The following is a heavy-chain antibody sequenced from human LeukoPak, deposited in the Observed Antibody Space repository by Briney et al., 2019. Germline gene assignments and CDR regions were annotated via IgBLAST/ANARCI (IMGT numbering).Heavy chain of an antibody. CDR2: INHSGST. CDR3: ARNLYYYDSSGYSRALGY. D-gene: IGHD3-22*01. CDR1: GGSFSGYY. J-gene: IGHJ4*02. Sequence: SETLSLTCAVYGGSFSGYYWSWIREPPGKGLEWIGEINHSGSTNYNPSLKSRVTISVDTSKNQFSLKLSSVTAADTAVYYCARNLYYYDSSGYSRALGYWGQGTLVTVSS. V-gene: IGHV4-34*01.